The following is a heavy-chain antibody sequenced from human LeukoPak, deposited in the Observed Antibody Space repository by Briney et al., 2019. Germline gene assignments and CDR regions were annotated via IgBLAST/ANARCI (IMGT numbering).Heavy chain of an antibody. J-gene: IGHJ3*02. CDR2: IYYSGST. CDR3: ARRAPHAFDI. D-gene: IGHD1-26*01. CDR1: GGSIISNSYY. Sequence: SGTLSLTCTVSGGSIISNSYYWGWIRQPPGKGLEWIGSIYYSGSTYYNPSLKSRVTISVDTSKNQFSLRLNSMTAADTAVYYCARRAPHAFDIWGQGTMVTVSS. V-gene: IGHV4-39*01.